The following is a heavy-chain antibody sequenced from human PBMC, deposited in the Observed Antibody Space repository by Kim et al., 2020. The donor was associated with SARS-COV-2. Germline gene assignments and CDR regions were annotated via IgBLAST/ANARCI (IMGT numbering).Heavy chain of an antibody. J-gene: IGHJ6*02. CDR1: GFTFSGYG. V-gene: IGHV3-30*18. CDR3: AKYSSGDGVDV. CDR2: ISYNGSNK. D-gene: IGHD6-19*01. Sequence: GGSLRLSCAASGFTFSGYGMHWVRQAPGKGLEWVSVISYNGSNKNYGDSVKGRFTISRDNSKNTLYLQMNSLRPEDTAVYYCAKYSSGDGVDVGGHGTTVSVSS.